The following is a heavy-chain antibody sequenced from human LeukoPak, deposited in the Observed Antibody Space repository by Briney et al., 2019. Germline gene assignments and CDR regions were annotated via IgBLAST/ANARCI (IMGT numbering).Heavy chain of an antibody. V-gene: IGHV3-20*04. J-gene: IGHJ4*02. CDR2: INWNGGST. CDR3: ASISGSGIIYPSPFDY. CDR1: GFTFDDYG. D-gene: IGHD3-10*01. Sequence: GGSLRLSCAASGFTFDDYGMSWVRQAPGKGLEWVSGINWNGGSTGYADSVKGRFTISRDNAKNSLYLQMNSLRAEDTALYYCASISGSGIIYPSPFDYWGQGTLVTVSS.